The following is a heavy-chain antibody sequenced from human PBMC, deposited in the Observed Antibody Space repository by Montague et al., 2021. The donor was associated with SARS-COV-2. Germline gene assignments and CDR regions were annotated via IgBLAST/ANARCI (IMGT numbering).Heavy chain of an antibody. Sequence: SETLSLTCTVSGGSISSYYWSWIRQPPGKGLEWIGSIYYSGSTYYNPSLKSRVTISVDTSKNQISLKLSSVTAADTAVYYCARDQGYNWNYYYYYGMDVWGQGTTVTVSS. CDR2: IYYSGST. CDR1: GGSISSYY. D-gene: IGHD1-20*01. CDR3: ARDQGYNWNYYYYYGMDV. V-gene: IGHV4-59*12. J-gene: IGHJ6*02.